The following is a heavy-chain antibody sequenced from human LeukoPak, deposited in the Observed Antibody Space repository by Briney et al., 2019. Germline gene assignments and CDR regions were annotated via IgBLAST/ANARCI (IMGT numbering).Heavy chain of an antibody. J-gene: IGHJ4*02. D-gene: IGHD6-13*01. V-gene: IGHV1-2*04. CDR2: INPNSGGT. CDR1: GYTFTGYY. CDR3: ARGGAAAGTYFDY. Sequence: ASVKVSCKASGYTFTGYYMHWVRQAPGQGLEWMGWINPNSGGTNYAQKFQGWVTMTRDTSISTAYMELSRLRSDDTAVYYCARGGAAAGTYFDYWGQGTLVTVSS.